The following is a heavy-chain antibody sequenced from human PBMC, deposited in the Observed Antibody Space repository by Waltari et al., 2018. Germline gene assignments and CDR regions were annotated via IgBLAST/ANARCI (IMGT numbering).Heavy chain of an antibody. CDR3: ASDYYDSSGYYQASAEYFQH. CDR2: IYYSGST. V-gene: IGHV4-31*03. CDR1: GGSISSGGYY. D-gene: IGHD3-22*01. J-gene: IGHJ1*01. Sequence: QVQLQESGPGLVKPSQTLSLTCTVSGGSISSGGYYWSWIRQHPGKGLEWIGYIYYSGSTYYNPSLKSRVTISVDTSKNQFSLKLSSVTAADTAVYYCASDYYDSSGYYQASAEYFQHWGQGTLVTVSS.